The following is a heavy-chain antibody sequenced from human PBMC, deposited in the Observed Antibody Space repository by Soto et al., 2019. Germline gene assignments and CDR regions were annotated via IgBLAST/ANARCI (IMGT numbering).Heavy chain of an antibody. D-gene: IGHD3-10*01. CDR3: AKVSRKGSAIDFDY. CDR2: VNPNNGDT. CDR1: GYTFSNYD. Sequence: QVQLVQSGAELKKPGASVKVSCKASGYTFSNYDMNWGRQATGQGPECIGWVNPNNGDTGYAQKFKGRVTLTTDISRTTAYMELTSLRSEDTAIYYCAKVSRKGSAIDFDYWGHGTLITVSS. V-gene: IGHV1-8*01. J-gene: IGHJ4*01.